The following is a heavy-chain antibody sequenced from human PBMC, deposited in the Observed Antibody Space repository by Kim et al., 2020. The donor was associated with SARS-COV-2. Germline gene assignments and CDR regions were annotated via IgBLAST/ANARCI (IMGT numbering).Heavy chain of an antibody. CDR2: ISAYNGNT. J-gene: IGHJ4*02. D-gene: IGHD4-17*01. CDR3: ARDFDYGEYENPGNY. V-gene: IGHV1-18*01. Sequence: ASVKVSCKASGYTFTSYGISWVRQAPGQGLEWMGWISAYNGNTNYAQKLQGRVTMTTDTSTSTAYMELRSLRSDDTAVYYCARDFDYGEYENPGNYWGQGTLVTVSS. CDR1: GYTFTSYG.